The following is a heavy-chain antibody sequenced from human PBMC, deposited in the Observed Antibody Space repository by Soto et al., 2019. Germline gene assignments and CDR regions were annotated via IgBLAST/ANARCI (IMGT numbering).Heavy chain of an antibody. CDR2: IYSGGDT. J-gene: IGHJ4*02. CDR1: GFTVSNNY. CDR3: ATHPSSGY. Sequence: EVQLVESGGGLVQPGGSLRLSCAASGFTVSNNYMNWVRQAPGKGLEWVSVIYSGGDTYYADSVKGRFTISRDNSKTPLSLQLNSLRAEATAIYYCATHPSSGYWGQGTLVTVSS. V-gene: IGHV3-66*01. D-gene: IGHD6-25*01.